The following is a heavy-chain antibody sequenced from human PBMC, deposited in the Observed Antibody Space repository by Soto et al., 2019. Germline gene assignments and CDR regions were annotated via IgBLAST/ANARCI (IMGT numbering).Heavy chain of an antibody. D-gene: IGHD2-2*01. Sequence: EALNISCHGSGYTFFRFWIVWVRQMPGKGLEWVGRIDPGDSSATYSPTFQGHVTISADRSTRSAYLQWRSLRASDTAIYFCARRYCSRADCYSDSWGQGTLVTV. J-gene: IGHJ4*02. V-gene: IGHV5-10-1*01. CDR2: IDPGDSSA. CDR1: GYTFFRFW. CDR3: ARRYCSRADCYSDS.